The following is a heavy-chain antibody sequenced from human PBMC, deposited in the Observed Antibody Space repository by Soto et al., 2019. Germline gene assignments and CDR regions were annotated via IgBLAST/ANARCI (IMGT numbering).Heavy chain of an antibody. J-gene: IGHJ6*02. Sequence: SETLSLTCTVSGGSVNNNAFSWTWIRQHPGKGPGCIGHISSSGTASYSPSLKRRVAISLDASKNHFSLQLTSVTAADTAVYYCARGDARFGELLPSDYYCYGMDVWGQGNTDTVYS. V-gene: IGHV4-31*03. D-gene: IGHD3-10*01. CDR2: ISSSGTA. CDR3: ARGDARFGELLPSDYYCYGMDV. CDR1: GGSVNNNAFS.